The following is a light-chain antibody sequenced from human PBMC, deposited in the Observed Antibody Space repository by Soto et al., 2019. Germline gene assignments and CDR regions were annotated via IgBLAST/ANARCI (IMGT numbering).Light chain of an antibody. Sequence: EIVLTQSPGTLSLSPGERATLSCRTSQSVNNNYLAWYRQNPGQAPRLLIYGASSRAGGIPDRFRGSGSGTDFTLTISRLEPEDFAVYYCQQYGSSPRTFGQGTKVEIK. CDR2: GAS. V-gene: IGKV3-20*01. J-gene: IGKJ2*01. CDR3: QQYGSSPRT. CDR1: QSVNNNY.